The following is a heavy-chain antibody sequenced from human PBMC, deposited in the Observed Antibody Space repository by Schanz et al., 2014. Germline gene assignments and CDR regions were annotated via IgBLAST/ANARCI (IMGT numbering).Heavy chain of an antibody. J-gene: IGHJ4*02. D-gene: IGHD3-3*01. V-gene: IGHV1-3*04. CDR3: ARSAGRDFWSGYYTRFDY. CDR1: EYSFTSYS. Sequence: QVQLVQSGAEVKKPGASVKVSCKASEYSFTSYSMHWVRQAPGQRLEWMGWINTGSGDTKYSQNCQGRVTITRDTSASTAYMELSSLRSDDTAVYYCARSAGRDFWSGYYTRFDYWGQGTLVTVSS. CDR2: INTGSGDT.